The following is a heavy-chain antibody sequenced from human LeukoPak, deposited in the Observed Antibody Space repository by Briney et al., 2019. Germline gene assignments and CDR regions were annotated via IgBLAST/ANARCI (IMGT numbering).Heavy chain of an antibody. CDR1: GFTFSSYG. V-gene: IGHV3-30*18. CDR2: ISYDGSNK. D-gene: IGHD3-10*01. J-gene: IGHJ4*02. CDR3: AQGRFGELAADY. Sequence: GGSLRLSCAASGFTFSSYGMHWARQAPGKGLEWVAVISYDGSNKYYADSVKGRFTISRDNSKNTLYLQMNSLRAEDTAVYYCAQGRFGELAADYWGQGTLVTVSS.